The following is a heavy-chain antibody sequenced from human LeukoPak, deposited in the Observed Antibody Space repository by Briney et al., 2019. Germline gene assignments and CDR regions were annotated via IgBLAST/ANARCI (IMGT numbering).Heavy chain of an antibody. CDR3: ARDGYNLRGFDC. CDR1: GFTFSSYS. Sequence: GGSLRLSCAAYGFTFSSYSMNWVRQAPGKGLEWVSSISSSRSYIYYADSLKGRFTISRDNAKNSLYLQMNSLRVEDTAVYYCARDGYNLRGFDCWGQGTLVTVSS. D-gene: IGHD5-24*01. J-gene: IGHJ4*02. V-gene: IGHV3-21*01. CDR2: ISSSRSYI.